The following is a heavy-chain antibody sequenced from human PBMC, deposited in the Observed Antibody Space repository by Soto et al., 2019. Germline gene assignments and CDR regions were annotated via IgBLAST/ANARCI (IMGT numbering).Heavy chain of an antibody. CDR2: INPNGGVT. J-gene: IGHJ6*03. V-gene: IGHV1-2*04. D-gene: IGHD5-12*01. Sequence: QVQLVQSGAEVKRPGASVTVSCRSSGDTFNDYYIHWVRQAPGQGLEWMGWINPNGGVTKYAQKFQGWVSIPRDTSIRTVYMQLSRLRSDDTAVYYCARESGGATATLDYYYFYMDVWGTGTTVTVSS. CDR1: GDTFNDYY. CDR3: ARESGGATATLDYYYFYMDV.